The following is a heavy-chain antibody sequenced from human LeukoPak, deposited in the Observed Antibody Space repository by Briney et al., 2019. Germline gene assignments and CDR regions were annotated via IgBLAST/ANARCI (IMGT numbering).Heavy chain of an antibody. J-gene: IGHJ5*02. CDR3: ARVYNSGFYQIDR. Sequence: PGGSLRLSCAAAGFTFSSYCMAWVRQAPGKGLEWVANIKEGGSAKYYVDSVRGRFTISRDNAKNSLYLQMNSLRAEDTAVYYCARVYNSGFYQIDRWGQGTLVTVSS. V-gene: IGHV3-7*04. CDR1: GFTFSSYC. D-gene: IGHD6-19*01. CDR2: IKEGGSAK.